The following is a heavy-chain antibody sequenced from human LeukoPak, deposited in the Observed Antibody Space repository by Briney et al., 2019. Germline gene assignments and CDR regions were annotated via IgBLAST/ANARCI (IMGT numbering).Heavy chain of an antibody. J-gene: IGHJ4*02. V-gene: IGHV3-21*01. CDR3: GGEMAAANDY. Sequence: MSGGSLRLSCAASGFTFSSYSMNWVRQAPGKGLEWVSSISGSGRYIYYADSVKGRFTISRDNAKNSLYLQMNSLRAEDTAVYYCGGEMAAANDYWGQGTLVTVSS. D-gene: IGHD6-13*01. CDR1: GFTFSSYS. CDR2: ISGSGRYI.